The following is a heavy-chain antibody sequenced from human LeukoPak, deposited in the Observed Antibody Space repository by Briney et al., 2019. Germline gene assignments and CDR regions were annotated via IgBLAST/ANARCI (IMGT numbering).Heavy chain of an antibody. CDR1: GYTFTSYY. V-gene: IGHV1-46*01. J-gene: IGHJ3*02. Sequence: GASVKVSCKASGYTFTSYYMHWVRQAPGQGLEWMGIINPSGGSTSYAQKFQGRVTMTRDTSTSTVYMELSSLKASDTAMYYCARADNSDYYDSSGYGDAFDIWGQGTMVTVSS. CDR3: ARADNSDYYDSSGYGDAFDI. D-gene: IGHD3-22*01. CDR2: INPSGGST.